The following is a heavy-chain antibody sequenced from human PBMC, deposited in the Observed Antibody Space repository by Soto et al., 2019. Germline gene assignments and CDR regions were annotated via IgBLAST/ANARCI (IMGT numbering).Heavy chain of an antibody. CDR1: GGTFSSYA. D-gene: IGHD3-3*01. CDR2: IIPIFGTA. CDR3: ARDRKSIFGVVSHYYYGMDV. Sequence: SVKVSCKASGGTFSSYAISWVRQAPVQGLEWMGGIIPIFGTANYAQKFQGRVTITADESTSTAYMELSSLRSEDTAVYYCARDRKSIFGVVSHYYYGMDVWGQGTTVTVSS. V-gene: IGHV1-69*01. J-gene: IGHJ6*02.